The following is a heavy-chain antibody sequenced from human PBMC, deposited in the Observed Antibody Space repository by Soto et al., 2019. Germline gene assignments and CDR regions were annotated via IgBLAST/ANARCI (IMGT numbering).Heavy chain of an antibody. Sequence: ASVKVSCKASGGTFSSYAISWVRQAPGEGLEWMGGIIPIFGTANYAQKLQGRVTITADESTSTAYMELSSLRSEDTAVYYCARAYDFWSGYPNARWDYWGQGTLVTAPQ. CDR2: IIPIFGTA. D-gene: IGHD3-3*01. V-gene: IGHV1-69*13. CDR1: GGTFSSYA. CDR3: ARAYDFWSGYPNARWDY. J-gene: IGHJ4*02.